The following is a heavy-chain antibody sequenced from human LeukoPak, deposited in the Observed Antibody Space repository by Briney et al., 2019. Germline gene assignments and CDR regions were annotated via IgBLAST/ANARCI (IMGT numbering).Heavy chain of an antibody. CDR2: ISTNTGDT. V-gene: IGHV1-18*01. J-gene: IGHJ4*02. Sequence: ASVGVSCRASGYIFTDYGITWVRQAPGQGLEWMGWISTNTGDTVYAENVQGRVTLTTDTSTNTAYMDVTSLNSDDTALYFCARDVSRGYMDYWGQGTLVTVSS. CDR1: GYIFTDYG. CDR3: ARDVSRGYMDY.